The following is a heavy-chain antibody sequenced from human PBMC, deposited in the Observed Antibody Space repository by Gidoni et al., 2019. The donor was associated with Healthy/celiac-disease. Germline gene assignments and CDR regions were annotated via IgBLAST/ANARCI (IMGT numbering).Heavy chain of an antibody. CDR2: IVPIFGTA. J-gene: IGHJ4*02. CDR1: GGAFSNYA. V-gene: IGHV1-69*06. CDR3: AREGDSSGYYNPYYFDY. Sequence: QVQRVQSGAEVKKPGSAGKVACKASGGAFSNYAISWVRQAPGQGLELMGGIVPIFGTANYAQKFQGRVTITADKSTSTAYMELSSLSSEDTAVYYCAREGDSSGYYNPYYFDYWGQGTLVTVSS. D-gene: IGHD3-22*01.